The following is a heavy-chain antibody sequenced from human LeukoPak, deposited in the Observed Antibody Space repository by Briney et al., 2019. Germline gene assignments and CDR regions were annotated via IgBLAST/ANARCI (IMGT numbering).Heavy chain of an antibody. D-gene: IGHD2-15*01. J-gene: IGHJ4*02. Sequence: GGSLRLSCAASGFTVSSNYMSWVRQAPGKGLEWVSVIYSGGSTYYADSVKGKFTISRDNSKNTLYLQMNSLRAEDTAVYYCARDSPHCSGGSCYSFDYWGQGTLVTVSS. CDR3: ARDSPHCSGGSCYSFDY. V-gene: IGHV3-66*01. CDR2: IYSGGST. CDR1: GFTVSSNY.